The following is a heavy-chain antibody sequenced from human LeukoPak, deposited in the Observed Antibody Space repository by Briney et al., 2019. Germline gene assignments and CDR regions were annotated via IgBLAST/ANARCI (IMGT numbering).Heavy chain of an antibody. CDR3: ARALAAASRNDAFDI. V-gene: IGHV1-69*01. Sequence: SVKVSCKASGGTFSSYAISWVRQAPGQGLGWMGGIIPIFGTANYAQKFQGRVTITAGESTSTAYMELSSLRSEDTAVYYCARALAAASRNDAFDIWGQGTMVTVSS. CDR1: GGTFSSYA. D-gene: IGHD2-2*01. CDR2: IIPIFGTA. J-gene: IGHJ3*02.